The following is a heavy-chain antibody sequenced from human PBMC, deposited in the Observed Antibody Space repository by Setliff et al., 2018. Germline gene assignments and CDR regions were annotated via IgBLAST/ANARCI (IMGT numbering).Heavy chain of an antibody. D-gene: IGHD2-15*01. CDR2: ISWDGGST. CDR3: AKRGPYCSGGTCHYYFDY. Sequence: PGGSLRLSCAASGFTFHDYAMHWVRQTPGKGLEWVSLISWDGGSTYYADSVKGRFTISRDNSKNSLYLQMNSLRAEDTAVYYCAKRGPYCSGGTCHYYFDYWGQGTLVTVSS. CDR1: GFTFHDYA. J-gene: IGHJ4*02. V-gene: IGHV3-43D*04.